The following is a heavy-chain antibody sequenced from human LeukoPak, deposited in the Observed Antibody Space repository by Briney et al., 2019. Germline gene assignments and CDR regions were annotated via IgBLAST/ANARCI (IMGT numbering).Heavy chain of an antibody. CDR3: ARLPYCSSTSCYLAPDDYYYYGMDV. Sequence: VASVKVSCKASGYTFTGYYMHWVRQAPGQGLEWMGWINANSGGTNYAQKFQGRVTMTRDTSISTAYMELSRLRSDDTAAYYCARLPYCSSTSCYLAPDDYYYYGMDVWGQGTTVTVSS. D-gene: IGHD2-2*01. J-gene: IGHJ6*02. CDR2: INANSGGT. V-gene: IGHV1-2*02. CDR1: GYTFTGYY.